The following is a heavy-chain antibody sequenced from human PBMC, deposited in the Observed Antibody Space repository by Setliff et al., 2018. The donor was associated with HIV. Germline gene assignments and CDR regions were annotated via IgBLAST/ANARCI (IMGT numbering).Heavy chain of an antibody. J-gene: IGHJ6*02. V-gene: IGHV1-2*04. CDR1: GYTFTSFD. Sequence: ASVKVSCKASGYTFTSFDINWVRQATGQGLEWMGWMNPNSGGTNYAQKFQGWITMTRDTSISTAYMELSRLRSDDTAVYYCARESFGSYYGSGSYNSPSPYYYYGMDVWGQGTTVTVSS. D-gene: IGHD3-10*01. CDR3: ARESFGSYYGSGSYNSPSPYYYYGMDV. CDR2: MNPNSGGT.